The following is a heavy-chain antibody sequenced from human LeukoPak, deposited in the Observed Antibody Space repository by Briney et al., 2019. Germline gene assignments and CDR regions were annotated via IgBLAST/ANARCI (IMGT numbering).Heavy chain of an antibody. J-gene: IGHJ4*02. Sequence: SETLSLTCAVYGGSFSGYYWSWIRQPPGKGLEWIGEINHSGSTNYNPSLKSRVTVSVDTSKNQFSLKLSSVTAADTAVYYCARHGRHDSSGYTDYWGQGTLVTVSS. CDR2: INHSGST. V-gene: IGHV4-34*01. CDR1: GGSFSGYY. CDR3: ARHGRHDSSGYTDY. D-gene: IGHD3-22*01.